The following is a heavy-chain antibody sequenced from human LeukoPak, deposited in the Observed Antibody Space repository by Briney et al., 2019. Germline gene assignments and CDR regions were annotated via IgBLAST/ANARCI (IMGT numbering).Heavy chain of an antibody. CDR1: GFTLSSYS. CDR2: ISSSANSI. Sequence: GRSLRLSCAASGFTLSSYSMHWVRQAPGKGLEWVSYISSSANSIQYAESVKGRFTISRDNAKSSLFLQMNSLRAEDTAVYYCARDQAGTGRDYWGQGTLVTVSS. V-gene: IGHV3-48*01. D-gene: IGHD6-13*01. CDR3: ARDQAGTGRDY. J-gene: IGHJ4*02.